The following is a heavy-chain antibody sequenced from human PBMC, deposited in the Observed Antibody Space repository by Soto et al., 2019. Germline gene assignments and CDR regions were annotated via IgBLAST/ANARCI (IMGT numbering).Heavy chain of an antibody. J-gene: IGHJ4*01. V-gene: IGHV3-48*01. CDR1: GFTFTIYT. Sequence: EVQLMESGGGLVQPGGSLRLSCAASGFTFTIYTFNWVRQAPGKGLEWVSYINHDGGTISYADSVKGRFTISRDNAKNSLFMQMNSLRAEHTGAYYCARTIRGYSYGYDYWGHGTLVTVSS. CDR2: INHDGGTI. CDR3: ARTIRGYSYGYDY. D-gene: IGHD5-18*01.